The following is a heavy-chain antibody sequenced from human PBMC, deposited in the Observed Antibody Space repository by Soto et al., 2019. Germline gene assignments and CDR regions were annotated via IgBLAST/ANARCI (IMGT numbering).Heavy chain of an antibody. J-gene: IGHJ6*02. CDR2: IIPVLGVT. CDR1: GSTFSSYT. Sequence: QVQLVQSGAELKKPGASVKVSCQASGSTFSSYTVSWVRQVPGQGLEWMGRIIPVLGVTNYAPKFKGRVTFTADKSKTTVDMELTSLRSGDTAVYYCARRRYCGADCYSKYYYGMDVWGQGTTVTVSS. D-gene: IGHD2-21*02. CDR3: ARRRYCGADCYSKYYYGMDV. V-gene: IGHV1-69*02.